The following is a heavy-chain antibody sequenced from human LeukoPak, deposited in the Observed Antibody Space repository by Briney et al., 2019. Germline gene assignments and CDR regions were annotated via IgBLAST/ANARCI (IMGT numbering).Heavy chain of an antibody. CDR1: GYTFTSYG. CDR2: INPSGGST. Sequence: ASVKVSCKASGYTFTSYGISWVRQAPGQGLEWMGIINPSGGSTSYAQKFQGRVTMTRDTSTSTVYMELSSLRSEDTAVYYCARVSHGDYDYWGQGTLVTVSS. J-gene: IGHJ4*02. CDR3: ARVSHGDYDY. D-gene: IGHD4-17*01. V-gene: IGHV1-46*01.